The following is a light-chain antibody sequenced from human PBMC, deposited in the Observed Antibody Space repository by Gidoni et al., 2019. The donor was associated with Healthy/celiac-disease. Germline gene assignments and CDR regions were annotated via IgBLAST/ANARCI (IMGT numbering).Light chain of an antibody. J-gene: IGKJ4*01. CDR2: AAS. V-gene: IGKV1D-8*01. CDR1: QGISSY. CDR3: QQYYSFPPA. Sequence: VIWMTQSPSLLSASTGDRVTISCRMSQGISSYLAWYQQKPGKAPELLIYAASTLQSGISCLQSEDFATYYCQQYYSFPPAFGGGTKVEIK.